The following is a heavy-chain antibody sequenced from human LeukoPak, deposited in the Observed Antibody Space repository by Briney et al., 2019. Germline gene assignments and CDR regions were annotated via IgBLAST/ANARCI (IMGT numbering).Heavy chain of an antibody. V-gene: IGHV3-30*02. CDR1: GFTFSSYG. CDR2: IRYDGSNK. Sequence: GGSLRLSCAASGFTFSSYGMHWVRQAPGKGLEWVAFIRYDGSNKYYADSVKGRFTISRDNSKNTLYLQMNSLRAEDTAVYYCAKAAYCTSTSCHFSGYAQRPLDSWGQGTLVTVSS. CDR3: AKAAYCTSTSCHFSGYAQRPLDS. D-gene: IGHD2-2*01. J-gene: IGHJ4*02.